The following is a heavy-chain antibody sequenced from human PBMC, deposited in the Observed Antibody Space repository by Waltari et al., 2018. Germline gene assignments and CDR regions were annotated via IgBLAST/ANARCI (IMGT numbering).Heavy chain of an antibody. D-gene: IGHD1-26*01. CDR1: GFPFRSYW. Sequence: EVQLVESGGGLVQPGGSLRLSCAASGFPFRSYWMRWCRQAPGKGLEWVANIKQDGSEKYYVDSVKGRFTISRDNAKNSLYLQMNSLRAEDTAVYYCARDLSYSVAFDIWGQGTMVTVSS. CDR2: IKQDGSEK. CDR3: ARDLSYSVAFDI. J-gene: IGHJ3*02. V-gene: IGHV3-7*01.